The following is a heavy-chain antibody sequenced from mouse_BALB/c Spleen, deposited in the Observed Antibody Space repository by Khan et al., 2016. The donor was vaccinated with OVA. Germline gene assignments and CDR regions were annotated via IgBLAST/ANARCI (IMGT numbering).Heavy chain of an antibody. J-gene: IGHJ4*01. V-gene: IGHV2-6-1*01. CDR3: ARQPYYHYNIMDY. D-gene: IGHD2-10*01. CDR2: IWSDGST. Sequence: QVQLKESGPGLVAPSQSLSITCTISGFSLTNYGVHWVRQPPGKGLEWLVVIWSDGSTTYNSALKSRLTISNDNSKSQVFLKMNSLQTDDTAMYFGARQPYYHYNIMDYWGQGTSVTVSS. CDR1: GFSLTNYG.